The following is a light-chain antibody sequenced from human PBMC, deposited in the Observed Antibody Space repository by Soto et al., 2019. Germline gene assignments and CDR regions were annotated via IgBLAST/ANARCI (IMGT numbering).Light chain of an antibody. CDR3: QQYINYFLT. V-gene: IGKV1-5*01. Sequence: DIQMTQSPPTLSASVGDRVTITCRASQSIRSALAWYQQKPGKAPNLLMFDASNLQSGVPSRFSGSGSGTEFTLTVIILQPDDFASYYCQQYINYFLTFGQGTKLEI. CDR2: DAS. J-gene: IGKJ2*01. CDR1: QSIRSA.